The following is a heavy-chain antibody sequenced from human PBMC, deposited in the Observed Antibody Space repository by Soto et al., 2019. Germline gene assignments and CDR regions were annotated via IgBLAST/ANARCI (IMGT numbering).Heavy chain of an antibody. V-gene: IGHV1-18*01. CDR2: ISAYNGNT. J-gene: IGHJ4*02. CDR1: GGTFSRYA. D-gene: IGHD3-10*01. CDR3: ARPLGVTPILDY. Sequence: ASVKVSCTASGGTFSRYAIIWVRPAPGQGLEWMGWISAYNGNTNYAQKLQGRVTMTTDTSTSTAYMELRSLRSDDTAVYYCARPLGVTPILDYWGQGTLVTFSS.